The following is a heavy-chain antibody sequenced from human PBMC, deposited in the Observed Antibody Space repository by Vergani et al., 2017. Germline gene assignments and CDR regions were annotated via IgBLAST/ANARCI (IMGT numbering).Heavy chain of an antibody. D-gene: IGHD4-23*01. CDR3: ARESTTVVTDAFDI. CDR1: GGSISSSSYY. CDR2: IYYSGST. J-gene: IGHJ3*02. V-gene: IGHV4-39*07. Sequence: QLQLQESGPGLVKPSETLSLICTVSGGSISSSSYYWGWIRQPPGKGLEWIGSIYYSGSTYYNPSLKSRVTISVDTSKNQFSLKLSSVTAADTAVYYCARESTTVVTDAFDIWGQGTMVTVSS.